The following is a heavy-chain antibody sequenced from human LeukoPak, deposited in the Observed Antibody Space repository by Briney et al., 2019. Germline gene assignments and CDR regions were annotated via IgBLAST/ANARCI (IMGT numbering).Heavy chain of an antibody. CDR3: ARRVYCSGGSCYFDY. J-gene: IGHJ4*02. CDR1: GGSISSSSYY. Sequence: SETLSLTCTVSGGSISSSSYYWVWIRQPPGKGLECIGSIYYSGSTYYNPSLKSRVTISVDTSNNQFSLKLSSVTAADTAVYYCARRVYCSGGSCYFDYWGQGTLVPVSS. CDR2: IYYSGST. D-gene: IGHD2-15*01. V-gene: IGHV4-39*07.